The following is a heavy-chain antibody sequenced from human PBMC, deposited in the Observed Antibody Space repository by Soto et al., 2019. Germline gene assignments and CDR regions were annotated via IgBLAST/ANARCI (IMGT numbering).Heavy chain of an antibody. CDR3: ARGAAGVIKDAFDT. D-gene: IGHD2-21*01. CDR1: GDSVSSNSSA. Sequence: SETLSLTCAISGDSVSSNSSAWNWIRQSPSRGLEWLGRTYYRSKWYNDYAVSVKSRITINPDTSKNQFSLQLNSVTPEDTAVNYGARGAAGVIKDAFDTWAQGTRFTFSS. J-gene: IGHJ3*02. V-gene: IGHV6-1*01. CDR2: TYYRSKWYN.